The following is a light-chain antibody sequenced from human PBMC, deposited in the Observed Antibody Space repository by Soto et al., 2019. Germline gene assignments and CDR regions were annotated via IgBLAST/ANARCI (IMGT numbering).Light chain of an antibody. CDR3: QQYNNWPPWT. V-gene: IGKV3-15*01. CDR1: QSVSSN. CDR2: GAS. Sequence: EIVMTQSPATLSVSPGERATLSCRASQSVSSNLAWYQQKPGQAPRLLIYGASTRATGIPARFSCSGSGTEFTLTISILQSEDFAFFYCQQYNNWPPWTFGQWTKVEIK. J-gene: IGKJ1*01.